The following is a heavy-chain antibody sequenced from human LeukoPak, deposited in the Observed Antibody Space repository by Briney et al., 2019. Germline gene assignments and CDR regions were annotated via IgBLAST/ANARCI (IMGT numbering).Heavy chain of an antibody. CDR1: GYTFTSYY. Sequence: ASVKVSCKASGYTFTSYYMYWVRQAPGQGLEWMGWISAYNGNTNYAQKLQGRVTMTTDTSTSTAYMELRSLRSDDTAVYYCARGLSSGWSSEYYFDYWGQGTLVTVSS. V-gene: IGHV1-18*04. J-gene: IGHJ4*02. CDR3: ARGLSSGWSSEYYFDY. CDR2: ISAYNGNT. D-gene: IGHD6-19*01.